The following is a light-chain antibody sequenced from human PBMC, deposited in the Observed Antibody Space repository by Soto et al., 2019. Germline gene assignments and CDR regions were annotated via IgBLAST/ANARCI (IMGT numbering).Light chain of an antibody. CDR3: QQTSSSQWT. CDR1: QTVSTY. Sequence: DILMTQSPSSLSASIGDRVTIACRTSQTVSTYLNWYQHKPGRGPTLLIYAASSLQSGVPSRFSGSGSGKDFTLTIGGPQPEDFVNHYCQQTSSSQWTFGQGTKVDIX. CDR2: AAS. J-gene: IGKJ1*01. V-gene: IGKV1-39*01.